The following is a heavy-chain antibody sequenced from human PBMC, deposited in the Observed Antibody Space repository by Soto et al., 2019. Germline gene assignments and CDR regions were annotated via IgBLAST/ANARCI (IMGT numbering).Heavy chain of an antibody. CDR2: IYYSGST. J-gene: IGHJ4*02. Sequence: SETLSLTCTVSGGSISSSSYYWGWIRQPPGKGLEWIGSIYYSGSTYYNPSLKSRVTISVDTSKNQFSLKLSSVTAADTAVYYCARNTGYSSGWYPGYWGQGTLVTVSS. V-gene: IGHV4-39*01. CDR3: ARNTGYSSGWYPGY. CDR1: GGSISSSSYY. D-gene: IGHD6-19*01.